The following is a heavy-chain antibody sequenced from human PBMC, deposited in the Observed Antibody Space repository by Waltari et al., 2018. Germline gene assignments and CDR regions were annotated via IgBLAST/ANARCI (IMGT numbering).Heavy chain of an antibody. CDR1: GGSISSSSYY. Sequence: QLQLQESGPGLVKPSETLSLTCTVSGGSISSSSYYWGWIRQPPGKGLVWIGRIYYSGSTYYNPSLKSRVTISVGTSKNQFSLKLSSVTAADTAVYYCARRKPHFNYYDSSGYRAYFDYWGQGTLVTVSS. CDR3: ARRKPHFNYYDSSGYRAYFDY. D-gene: IGHD3-22*01. V-gene: IGHV4-39*01. J-gene: IGHJ4*02. CDR2: IYYSGST.